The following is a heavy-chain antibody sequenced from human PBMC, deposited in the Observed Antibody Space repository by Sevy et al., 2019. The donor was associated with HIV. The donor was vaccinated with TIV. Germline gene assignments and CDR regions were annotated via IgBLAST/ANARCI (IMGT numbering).Heavy chain of an antibody. CDR2: IYSGGST. Sequence: GGSLRLSCAASGFTVSSNYMSWVRQAPGKGLEWVSVIYSGGSTYYADSVKGRFTISRDNSKNTLYLQMNSLRAEDTAVYYCARTSYDSSGYYLLSRYFDLWGRGTLVTVSS. CDR1: GFTVSSNY. D-gene: IGHD3-22*01. CDR3: ARTSYDSSGYYLLSRYFDL. V-gene: IGHV3-53*01. J-gene: IGHJ2*01.